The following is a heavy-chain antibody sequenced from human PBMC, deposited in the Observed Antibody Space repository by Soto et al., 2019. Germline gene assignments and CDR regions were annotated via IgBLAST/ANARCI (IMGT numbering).Heavy chain of an antibody. CDR1: GGFIGSTSYS. D-gene: IGHD2-15*01. J-gene: IGHJ4*02. CDR3: ARKQAGYFSAIDY. CDR2: IYDTGST. Sequence: SESLSLTCTVSGGFIGSTSYSWVWIRQSPGKGLEWIGTIYDTGSTYYNSSLKSRVTISRDTSKNHFSLRLTSMTAADTAVYYCARKQAGYFSAIDYWGQGTLVTVSS. V-gene: IGHV4-39*02.